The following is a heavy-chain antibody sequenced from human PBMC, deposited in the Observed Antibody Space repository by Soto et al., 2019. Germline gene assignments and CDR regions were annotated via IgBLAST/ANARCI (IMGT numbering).Heavy chain of an antibody. CDR3: AKATGHHVEHFDY. CDR1: GFTFSRDP. CDR2: ISGRGGST. D-gene: IGHD1-1*01. J-gene: IGHJ4*02. Sequence: EVQLLESGGGLVQPGGPLRLSSAPSGFTFSRDPIGWFLRAPGKGLEVVLVISGRGGSTSYADSVKGRFTISRDNSKNTLYLQMNSLRAEDTAVYYCAKATGHHVEHFDYWGQGTLVTVSS. V-gene: IGHV3-23*01.